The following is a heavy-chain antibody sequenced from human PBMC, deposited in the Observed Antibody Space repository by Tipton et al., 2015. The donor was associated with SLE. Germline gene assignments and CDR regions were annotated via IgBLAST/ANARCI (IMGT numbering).Heavy chain of an antibody. V-gene: IGHV4-39*07. Sequence: TLSLTCTVSGGSVSSESNYWGWLRQPPGKGLEWIGSIFYSENAYYNPTLKSRVTISVDTSKSQFSLRLSSVTAADTAIYYCARGGIYHDDSGDFDFWGQGTLVTASS. J-gene: IGHJ4*02. CDR3: ARGGIYHDDSGDFDF. D-gene: IGHD3-22*01. CDR1: GGSVSSESNY. CDR2: IFYSENA.